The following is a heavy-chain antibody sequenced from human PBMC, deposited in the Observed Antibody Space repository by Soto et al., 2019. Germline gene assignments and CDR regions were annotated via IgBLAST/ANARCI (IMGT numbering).Heavy chain of an antibody. J-gene: IGHJ4*02. CDR2: ISRDGGTK. Sequence: QVQLVESGGGVVQPGRSLRLSCAVSGFTVSTYGMHWVRQAPGKGLEWVAVISRDGGTKYYADSVKGRFNISRDNSRKTLFLEMNRLRSDDMAVYYCTGEVASGYWGQGTLVTVSS. CDR3: TGEVASGY. CDR1: GFTVSTYG. D-gene: IGHD2-8*02. V-gene: IGHV3-30*03.